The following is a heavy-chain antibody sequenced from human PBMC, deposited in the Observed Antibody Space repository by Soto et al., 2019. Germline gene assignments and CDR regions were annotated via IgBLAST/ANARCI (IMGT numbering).Heavy chain of an antibody. CDR1: GFTFDDYA. D-gene: IGHD3-10*01. V-gene: IGHV3-9*01. CDR3: EKEGSGAFDI. CDR2: ISWNSGSI. Sequence: GGSLRLSCAASGFTFDDYAMHWVRQAPGKGLEWVSGISWNSGSIGYADSVKGRFTISRDNAKNSLYLQMNSLRVGDTALYYCEKEGSGAFDIWGQGTMVTVSS. J-gene: IGHJ3*02.